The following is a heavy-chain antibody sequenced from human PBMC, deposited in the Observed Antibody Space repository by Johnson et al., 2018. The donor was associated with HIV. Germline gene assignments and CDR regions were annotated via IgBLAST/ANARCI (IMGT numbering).Heavy chain of an antibody. V-gene: IGHV3-11*04. D-gene: IGHD6-13*01. J-gene: IGHJ3*02. Sequence: QVPLVESGGGLVKPGGSLRLSCAASGFTFSDYYMNWIRQAPGKGLEWVSYISSSGSSIYYADSVKGRFTISRDNAENSLYLQMNSLRAEDTAVYYCARDGGVAAAVGVVAFDIWGQGTLVTVSS. CDR1: GFTFSDYY. CDR3: ARDGGVAAAVGVVAFDI. CDR2: ISSSGSSI.